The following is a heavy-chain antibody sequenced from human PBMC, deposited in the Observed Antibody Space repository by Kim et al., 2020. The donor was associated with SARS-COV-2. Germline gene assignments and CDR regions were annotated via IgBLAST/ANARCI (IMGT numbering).Heavy chain of an antibody. CDR3: ATGGGMYSSGWYY. D-gene: IGHD6-19*01. J-gene: IGHJ4*02. CDR2: ISWNSGSI. Sequence: GGSLRLSCAASGFTFDDYAMHWVRQAPGKGLEWVSGISWNSGSIGYADSVKGRFTISRDNAKNSLYLQMNSLRAEDTALYYCATGGGMYSSGWYYWGQGT. V-gene: IGHV3-9*01. CDR1: GFTFDDYA.